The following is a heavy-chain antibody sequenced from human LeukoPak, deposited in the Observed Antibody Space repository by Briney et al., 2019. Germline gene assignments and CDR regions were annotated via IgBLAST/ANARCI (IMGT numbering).Heavy chain of an antibody. J-gene: IGHJ3*02. CDR2: INSDGGST. V-gene: IGHV3-74*01. D-gene: IGHD4-17*01. CDR3: ARKGSDYEDAFHI. Sequence: GGPLRLSCAASGFTFSSYWMHWVRQAPGKGLVWVSRINSDGGSTSYADSVKGRFTISRDNAKNTLYLQMNSLRAEDTAVYYCARKGSDYEDAFHIWGQGTMVTVSS. CDR1: GFTFSSYW.